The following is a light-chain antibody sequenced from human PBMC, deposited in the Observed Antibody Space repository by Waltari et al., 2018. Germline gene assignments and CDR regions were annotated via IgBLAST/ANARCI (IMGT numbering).Light chain of an antibody. CDR2: SHD. V-gene: IGLV1-44*01. Sequence: QSVLTQPPSASGTPGQRVTISCSGSSPTIGSHALNWYQHLPGTAPKLLIYSHDQRPSGVPDRFSGSKSGTSASLAITGLQSEDEAHYYCASWDDSLNGYVFGTGTKVTVL. J-gene: IGLJ1*01. CDR3: ASWDDSLNGYV. CDR1: SPTIGSHA.